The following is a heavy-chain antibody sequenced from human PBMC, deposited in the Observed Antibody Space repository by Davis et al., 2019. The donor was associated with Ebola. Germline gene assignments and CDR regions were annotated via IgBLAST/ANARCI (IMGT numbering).Heavy chain of an antibody. Sequence: PSETLSLTCTVSGGSISSSSYYWGWIRQPPGKGLEWVAYIRSDTSDEYYSDSVKGRFTISRDNSKNTLYLQMNSLRVGDTAVYYCAKVPGHWECLDYWGQGTLVTVSS. CDR3: AKVPGHWECLDY. J-gene: IGHJ4*02. V-gene: IGHV3-30*02. D-gene: IGHD1-26*01. CDR2: IRSDTSDE. CDR1: GGSISSSSYY.